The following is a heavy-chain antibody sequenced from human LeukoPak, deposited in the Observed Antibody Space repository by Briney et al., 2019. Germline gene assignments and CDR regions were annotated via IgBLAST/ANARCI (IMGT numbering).Heavy chain of an antibody. J-gene: IGHJ5*02. CDR3: ARDTPYYYDSSGYSPRNWFDP. CDR2: MNPNSGNT. Sequence: VASVKVSCKASGYTFTSYDINWVRQATGQGLEWMGWMNPNSGNTGYAQKFQGRVTITRNTSISTAYMELSSLRSEDTAVYYCARDTPYYYDSSGYSPRNWFDPWGQGTLVTVSS. CDR1: GYTFTSYD. D-gene: IGHD3-22*01. V-gene: IGHV1-8*01.